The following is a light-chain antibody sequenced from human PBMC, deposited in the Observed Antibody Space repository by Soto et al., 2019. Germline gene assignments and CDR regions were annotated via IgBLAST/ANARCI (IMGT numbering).Light chain of an antibody. CDR3: QQYKSYPLT. J-gene: IGKJ4*01. CDR2: DAS. CDR1: QTISGW. V-gene: IGKV1-5*01. Sequence: IQMTQSPSLLSASVGPTVIITCLASQTISGWLAWYQQRPGKAPNLLIFDASTLESGVPSRFSGSGSGTEFTLTISSVQPDDFATYYCQQYKSYPLTVGGGTKVDIK.